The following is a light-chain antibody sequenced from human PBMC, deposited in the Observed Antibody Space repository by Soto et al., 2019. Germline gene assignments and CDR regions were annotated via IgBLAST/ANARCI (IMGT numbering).Light chain of an antibody. CDR2: GAS. J-gene: IGKJ2*01. CDR1: QSVSSNL. Sequence: RVLTQSPGTLSLSPGERATLSCRASQSVSSNLLAWYQHKPGRAPSLLIYGASNRPAGIPDKCSGSGSGTDFNLTISSLEPDDFAVYYCEPYGNSPYTFGQGTKLEIK. V-gene: IGKV3-20*01. CDR3: EPYGNSPYT.